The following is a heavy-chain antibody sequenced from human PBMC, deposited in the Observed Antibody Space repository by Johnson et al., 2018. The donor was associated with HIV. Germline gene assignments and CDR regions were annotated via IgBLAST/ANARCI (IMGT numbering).Heavy chain of an antibody. D-gene: IGHD5-18*01. CDR1: GFTFSSYG. J-gene: IGHJ3*02. Sequence: QVHLVESGGGVVQPGGSLRLSCAASGFTFSSYGMHWVRQAPGKGLEWVAFIRYDGSNKYYEDSVKGRFTISRDNSNLYLEMNSLRAEDTAIYYCARGQLWLLDDALDIWGQGTMVTVSS. CDR2: IRYDGSNK. V-gene: IGHV3-30*02. CDR3: ARGQLWLLDDALDI.